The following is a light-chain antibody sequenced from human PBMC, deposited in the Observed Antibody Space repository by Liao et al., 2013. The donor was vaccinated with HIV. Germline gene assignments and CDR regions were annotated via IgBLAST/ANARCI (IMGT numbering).Light chain of an antibody. J-gene: IGLJ2*01. Sequence: SYVLTQPPSVSVAPGKTARITCGGNNIGSKSVHWYQQKPGQAPVLVIYYDSDRPSGIPERFSGSNSGNTATLTISRVEAGDEADYYCQAWDNGAVIFGAGTRLTVL. CDR2: YDS. CDR3: QAWDNGAVI. V-gene: IGLV3-21*01. CDR1: NIGSKS.